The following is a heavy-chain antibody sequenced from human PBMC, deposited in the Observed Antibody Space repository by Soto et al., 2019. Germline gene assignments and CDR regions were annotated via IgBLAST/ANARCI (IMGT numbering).Heavy chain of an antibody. V-gene: IGHV4-39*01. CDR1: GATISGSYYY. J-gene: IGHJ4*02. CDR2: VFYTGFT. CDR3: ATSQKGYNWNYFDH. D-gene: IGHD1-20*01. Sequence: PSETLSLTCAVSGATISGSYYYWAWLRQSPGKGPDWIGSVFYTGFTSYNPSLESRVSGSVDTSKSQFSLKLRAVTAADTAVYYCATSQKGYNWNYFDHWGQGALVTVSS.